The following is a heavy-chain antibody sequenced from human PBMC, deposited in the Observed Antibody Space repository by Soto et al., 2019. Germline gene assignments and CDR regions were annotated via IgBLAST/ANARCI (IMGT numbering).Heavy chain of an antibody. D-gene: IGHD1-26*01. CDR3: ARVEDSGSPPVDI. J-gene: IGHJ3*02. CDR2: IIPIFGTA. Sequence: ASVKVSCKASGGTFSSYAISWVRQAPGQGLEWVGGIIPIFGTANYAQKFQGRVTITADESTSTAYMELSSLRSEDTAVYYCARVEDSGSPPVDIWGQGTMVTVSS. V-gene: IGHV1-69*13. CDR1: GGTFSSYA.